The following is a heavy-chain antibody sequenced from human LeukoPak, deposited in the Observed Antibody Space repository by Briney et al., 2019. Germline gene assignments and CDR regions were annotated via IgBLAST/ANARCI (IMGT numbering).Heavy chain of an antibody. V-gene: IGHV3-48*03. CDR3: ARGDPPDY. Sequence: GGSLRLSCAASGFTISSYEMNWVRQAPGKGLEWVSYISSSGYTIYYADSVKGRFTISRDNAQSSLYLQLNSLRAEDTAVYYCARGDPPDYWGQGTLVTVSS. CDR1: GFTISSYE. CDR2: ISSSGYTI. J-gene: IGHJ4*02.